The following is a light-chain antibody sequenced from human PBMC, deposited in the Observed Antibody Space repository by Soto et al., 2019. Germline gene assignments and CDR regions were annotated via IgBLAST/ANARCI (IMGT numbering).Light chain of an antibody. CDR2: GAS. Sequence: DTVMTQSPVTLSVSPVERATLSFRASQSVGSRLAWYQQKPGQAPRLLIYGASNRATGIPARFTGSGSGTEFTLTISSLQSEDFAFYCCQQYNDWPRTFGLGTKVDIK. CDR1: QSVGSR. CDR3: QQYNDWPRT. V-gene: IGKV3-15*01. J-gene: IGKJ1*01.